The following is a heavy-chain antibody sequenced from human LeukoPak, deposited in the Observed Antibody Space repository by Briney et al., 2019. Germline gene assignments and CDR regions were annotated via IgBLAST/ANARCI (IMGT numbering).Heavy chain of an antibody. V-gene: IGHV3-7*03. D-gene: IGHD3-10*01. CDR3: AKDRRLLWFGELDY. CDR2: IKQDGSEK. J-gene: IGHJ4*02. Sequence: GGSLRLSCAASGFSFTTYWMSWVRQAPGKGLEWVANIKQDGSEKYYVDSVKGRFTISRDNAKNSLYLQMNSLRAEDTAIYYCAKDRRLLWFGELDYWGQGTLVTVSS. CDR1: GFSFTTYW.